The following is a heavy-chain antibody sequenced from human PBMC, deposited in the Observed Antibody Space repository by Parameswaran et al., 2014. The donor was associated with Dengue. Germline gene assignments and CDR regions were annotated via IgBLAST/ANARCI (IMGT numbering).Heavy chain of an antibody. D-gene: IGHD6-6*01. J-gene: IGHJ6*02. CDR3: ARADSSSSNYYYGMDV. CDR2: INPNSGGT. Sequence: WVRQAPGQGLEWMGWINPNSGGTNYAQKFQGRVTMTRDTSISTAYMELSRLRSDDTAVYYCARADSSSSNYYYGMDVWGQGTTVTVSS. V-gene: IGHV1-2*02.